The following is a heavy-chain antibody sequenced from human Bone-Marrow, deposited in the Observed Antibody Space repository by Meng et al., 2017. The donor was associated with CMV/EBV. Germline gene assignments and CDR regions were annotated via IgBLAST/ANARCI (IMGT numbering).Heavy chain of an antibody. J-gene: IGHJ4*02. Sequence: ASVKVSCKASGYTFTGYNIHWVRQAPGKGFEWMGWINPKNGDTNLAEKFQGRITLTRVTSISTAYMELRGLRSDDTAVYFCATGWIPDYWGQGTLVTSPQ. CDR1: GYTFTGYN. D-gene: IGHD1-1*01. CDR3: ATGWIPDY. CDR2: INPKNGDT. V-gene: IGHV1-2*02.